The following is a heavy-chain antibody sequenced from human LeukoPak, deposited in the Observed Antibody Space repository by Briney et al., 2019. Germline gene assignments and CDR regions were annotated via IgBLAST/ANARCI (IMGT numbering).Heavy chain of an antibody. CDR3: AKDLREEPLYYFDY. D-gene: IGHD1-26*01. CDR1: GFTFSSYA. CDR2: ISGSGGST. V-gene: IGHV3-23*01. J-gene: IGHJ4*02. Sequence: GGSLRLSCAASGFTFSSYAMSWVRQAPGKGPEWVSAISGSGGSTYYADSVKGRFTISRDNSKNTLYLQMNSLRAEDTAVYYCAKDLREEPLYYFDYWGQGTLVTVSS.